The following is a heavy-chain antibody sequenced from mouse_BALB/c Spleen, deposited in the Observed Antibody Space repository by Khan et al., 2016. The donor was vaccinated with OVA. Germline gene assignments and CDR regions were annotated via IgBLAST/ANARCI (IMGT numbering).Heavy chain of an antibody. Sequence: VQLQQSGAELVRSGASVKLSCTVSGFNIKHYYIHWVKQRPEQGLEWIGWIDPDNGDTEYAPKFQGKAAMTADTSSNTAYLHLSSLTSEDTAVYYCNSGYGYSMDYWGQGTSVTVSS. CDR1: GFNIKHYY. J-gene: IGHJ4*01. CDR2: IDPDNGDT. CDR3: NSGYGYSMDY. D-gene: IGHD2-2*01. V-gene: IGHV14-4*02.